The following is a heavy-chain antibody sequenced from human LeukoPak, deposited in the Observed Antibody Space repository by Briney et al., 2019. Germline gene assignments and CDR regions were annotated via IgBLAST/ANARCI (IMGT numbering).Heavy chain of an antibody. CDR3: ARDQLGMVRGGPDY. V-gene: IGHV3-48*02. CDR1: GFTFSSYA. J-gene: IGHJ4*02. Sequence: GGSLRLSCVVSGFTFSSYAMNWVRQAPGKGLEWVSYISSSSTTIYYADSVKGRFTISRDNAKNSLFLQMNSLRDEDTAVYYCARDQLGMVRGGPDYWGQGTLVTVSS. CDR2: ISSSSTTI. D-gene: IGHD3-10*01.